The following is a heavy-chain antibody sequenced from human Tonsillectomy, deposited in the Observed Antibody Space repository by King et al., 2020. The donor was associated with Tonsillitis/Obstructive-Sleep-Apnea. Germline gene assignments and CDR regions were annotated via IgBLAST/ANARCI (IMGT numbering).Heavy chain of an antibody. CDR3: ARDGSVATRPLDY. Sequence: QLVQSGAEVKKPGASVKVSCKASGYTFTSYYIHWVRQAPGQGLEWMGIINPSGGSTSYAQKFQGRVAMTRDTSTSTVYMELSSLRSEETAVYYCARDGSVATRPLDYWGQGTLVTVSS. V-gene: IGHV1-46*01. CDR1: GYTFTSYY. CDR2: INPSGGST. D-gene: IGHD6-6*01. J-gene: IGHJ4*02.